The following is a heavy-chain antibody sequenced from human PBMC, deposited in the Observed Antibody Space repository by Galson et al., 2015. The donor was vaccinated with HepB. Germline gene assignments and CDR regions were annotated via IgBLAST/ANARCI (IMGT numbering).Heavy chain of an antibody. D-gene: IGHD5-24*01. CDR2: ISYDGSNK. CDR1: GFTFSSYA. CDR3: AREMATMFGFDI. J-gene: IGHJ3*02. V-gene: IGHV3-30*04. Sequence: SLRLSCAASGFTFSSYAMHWVRQAPGKGLEWVAVISYDGSNKYYADSVKGRFTISRDNSKNTLYLQMNSLRAEDTAVYYCAREMATMFGFDIWGQGTTVTVSS.